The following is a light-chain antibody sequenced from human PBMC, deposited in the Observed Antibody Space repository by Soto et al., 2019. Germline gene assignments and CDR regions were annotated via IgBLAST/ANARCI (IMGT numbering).Light chain of an antibody. J-gene: IGKJ4*01. CDR1: QSVSSY. Sequence: EIVLTQSPATLSLSPGERATLSCRASQSVSSYLAWYQLKPGQAPRLLIYDASNRATGIPARFSGSGSGTDFTLTISSLEPEDFAVYYCQQRNYWPLTFGGGTKVEIK. CDR3: QQRNYWPLT. CDR2: DAS. V-gene: IGKV3-11*01.